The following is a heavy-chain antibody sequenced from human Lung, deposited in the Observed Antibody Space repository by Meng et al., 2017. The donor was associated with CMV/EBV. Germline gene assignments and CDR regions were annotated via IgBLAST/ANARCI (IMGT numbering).Heavy chain of an antibody. CDR3: AKELGISDS. D-gene: IGHD7-27*01. CDR1: GFTFSDYG. V-gene: IGHV3-30*02. CDR2: LRRDGSDK. J-gene: IGHJ4*02. Sequence: GESLKISCPASGFTFSDYGMHWVRQAPGKGLEWVAFLRRDGSDKYYASFVKGRFTISRDNSKKKLFLQMDSLRTEDTALYYCAKELGISDSWGQGTLVTVSS.